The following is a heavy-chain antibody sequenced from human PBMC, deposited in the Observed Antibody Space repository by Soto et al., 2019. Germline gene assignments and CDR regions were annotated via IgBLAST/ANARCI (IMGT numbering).Heavy chain of an antibody. Sequence: SETLSLTCTVSGGSISSSSYYWGWIRQPPGKGLEWIGSIYYSGSTYYNPSLKSRVTISVDTSKNQFSLKLSSVTAADTAVYYCARRAVLEGSYYYYYYMDVWGKGTTVTVSS. CDR1: GGSISSSSYY. J-gene: IGHJ6*03. D-gene: IGHD3-3*01. CDR3: ARRAVLEGSYYYYYYMDV. V-gene: IGHV4-39*01. CDR2: IYYSGST.